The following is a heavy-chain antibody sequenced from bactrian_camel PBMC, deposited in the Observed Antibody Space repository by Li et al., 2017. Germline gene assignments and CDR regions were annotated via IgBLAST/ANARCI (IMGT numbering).Heavy chain of an antibody. CDR1: GYHRKRNC. J-gene: IGHJ4*01. V-gene: IGHV3S53*01. D-gene: IGHD3*01. Sequence: VQLVESGGGSVQSGGSLRLSCVTSGYHRKRNCIGWFRVAPGKEREGVAVIDRDGTTTYADSVKGRFTLSKDNAKNTLYLQMSNLKPEDTAIYFCAAKWAGYGCMTASFNDDIASRGQGTQVTVS. CDR2: IDRDGTT. CDR3: AAKWAGYGCMTASFNDDIAS.